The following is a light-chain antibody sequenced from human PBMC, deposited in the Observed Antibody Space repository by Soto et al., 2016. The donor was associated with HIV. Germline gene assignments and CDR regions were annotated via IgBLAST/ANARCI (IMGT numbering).Light chain of an antibody. Sequence: SYELPQPPSVSVAPGKTARITCGGNDIGSKSVHWYQQKPGQAPVLVVYDDSDRPSGIPERFSGSNSGNTATLTISRVEAGDEADYFCQVWDSSGDPVFGGGTKLTVL. CDR1: DIGSKS. CDR2: DDS. V-gene: IGLV3-21*03. CDR3: QVWDSSGDPV. J-gene: IGLJ2*01.